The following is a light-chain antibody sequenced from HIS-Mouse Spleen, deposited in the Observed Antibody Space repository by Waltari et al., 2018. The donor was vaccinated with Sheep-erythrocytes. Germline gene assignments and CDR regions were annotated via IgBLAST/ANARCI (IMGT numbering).Light chain of an antibody. J-gene: IGLJ3*02. V-gene: IGLV2-23*01. Sequence: QSALTQPASVSGSPGQSITISCTGTSSDVGSYNLVSWYQQHPGKAPKLMIYEGSKRPSGVSKRFSGSKSGNTASLIISGLQAEDEADYYCCSYAGSSTPWVFGGGTKLTVL. CDR2: EGS. CDR3: CSYAGSSTPWV. CDR1: SSDVGSYNL.